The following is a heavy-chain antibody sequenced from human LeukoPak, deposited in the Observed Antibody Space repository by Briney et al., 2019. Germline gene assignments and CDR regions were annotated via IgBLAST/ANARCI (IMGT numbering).Heavy chain of an antibody. Sequence: SVKVSCTASGGTFSSYAISWVRQAPEQGLEWMGGIIPIFGTANYAQKFQGRVTITADESTSTAYMELSSLRSEDTAVYYCARGPWYNRMDVWGQGTTVTVSS. J-gene: IGHJ6*02. CDR1: GGTFSSYA. V-gene: IGHV1-69*13. CDR2: IIPIFGTA. CDR3: ARGPWYNRMDV.